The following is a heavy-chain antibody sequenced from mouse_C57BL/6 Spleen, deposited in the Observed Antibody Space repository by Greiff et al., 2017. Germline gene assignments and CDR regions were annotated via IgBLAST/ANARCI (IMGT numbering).Heavy chain of an antibody. J-gene: IGHJ1*03. V-gene: IGHV1-15*01. CDR2: IDPETGGT. Sequence: VQLQQSGAELVRPGASVTLSCKASGYTFTDYEMHWVKQTPVHGLEWIGAIDPETGGTAYNQKFKGKDILTADTSSSTAYMALRSLTSEDSAVYYCTNPPYGNYDVWGTGTTVTVSS. CDR1: GYTFTDYE. CDR3: TNPPYGNYDV. D-gene: IGHD2-1*01.